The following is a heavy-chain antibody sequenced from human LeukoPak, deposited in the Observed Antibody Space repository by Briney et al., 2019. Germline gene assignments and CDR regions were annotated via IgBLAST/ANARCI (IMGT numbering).Heavy chain of an antibody. CDR3: AKDRIAVFPYYGMDV. D-gene: IGHD6-19*01. CDR2: ISWNSGSI. V-gene: IGHV3-9*01. J-gene: IGHJ6*02. Sequence: PGGSLRPSCAASGFTFDDYAMHWVRQAPGKGLEWVSGISWNSGSIGYADSVKGRFTISRDNAKNSLYLQMNSLRAEDTALYYCAKDRIAVFPYYGMDVWGQGTTVTVSS. CDR1: GFTFDDYA.